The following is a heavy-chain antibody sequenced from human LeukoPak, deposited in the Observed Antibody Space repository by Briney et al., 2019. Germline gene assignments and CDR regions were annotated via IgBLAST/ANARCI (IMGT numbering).Heavy chain of an antibody. J-gene: IGHJ6*02. CDR3: ARANRYSSSWDALYYYYGMDV. V-gene: IGHV6-1*01. CDR1: GDSVSSNSAA. Sequence: SQTLSLTCAISGDSVSSNSAAWTWIRQSPSRGLEWLGRTYYRSKWYNDYAVSVKSRITINPDTSKNQFSLQLNSVTPEDTAVYYCARANRYSSSWDALYYYYGMDVWGQGTTVTVSS. D-gene: IGHD6-13*01. CDR2: TYYRSKWYN.